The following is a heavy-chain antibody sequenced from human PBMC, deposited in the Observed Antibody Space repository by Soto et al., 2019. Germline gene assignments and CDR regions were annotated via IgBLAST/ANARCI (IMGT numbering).Heavy chain of an antibody. CDR3: TTGFVEMATRTSGFDY. J-gene: IGHJ4*02. Sequence: EVQLVESGGGLVKPGESLRLSCAASGFTFSNAWMNWARQAPGQGLEWVGRIKRNTDGGTTDYAAPVKGKFTISRDDSKNTLYLQMSSLKTEDTAVYYSTTGFVEMATRTSGFDYWGQRTLVTVSS. V-gene: IGHV3-15*07. D-gene: IGHD1-1*01. CDR2: IKRNTDGGTT. CDR1: GFTFSNAW.